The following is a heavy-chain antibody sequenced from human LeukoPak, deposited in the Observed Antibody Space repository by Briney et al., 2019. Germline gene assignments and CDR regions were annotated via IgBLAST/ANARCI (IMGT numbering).Heavy chain of an antibody. V-gene: IGHV3-33*01. J-gene: IGHJ6*02. CDR2: IFYDGSNK. CDR3: ARELTGSTSHYYYYYGMDV. Sequence: PGRSLRLSCAASGFTFSSAGMRWVRQAPGEGLEWMAVIFYDGSNKYYADSVKGRFTISRDNSKNTLYLQMNSLRAEDTAVYYCARELTGSTSHYYYYYGMDVWGQGTTVTVSS. D-gene: IGHD1-7*01. CDR1: GFTFSSAG.